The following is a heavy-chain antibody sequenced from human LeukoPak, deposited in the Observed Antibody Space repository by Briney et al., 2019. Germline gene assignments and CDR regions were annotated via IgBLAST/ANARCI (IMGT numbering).Heavy chain of an antibody. V-gene: IGHV5-10-1*01. D-gene: IGHD3-10*01. J-gene: IGHJ5*02. CDR2: IDPSDSYT. CDR1: GYSFTSYW. CDR3: ARQEGGTMVRGPPLSWFDP. Sequence: GESLQISCKGSGYSFTSYWISWGRQLPGKGLEWMGRIDPSDSYTNYSPSFQGHVTISADKSISTAYLQWSSLKASDTAMYYCARQEGGTMVRGPPLSWFDPWGQGTLVTVSS.